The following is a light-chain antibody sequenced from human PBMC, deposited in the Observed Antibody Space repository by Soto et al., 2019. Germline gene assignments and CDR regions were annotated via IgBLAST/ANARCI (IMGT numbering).Light chain of an antibody. V-gene: IGLV2-18*02. CDR2: EVR. J-gene: IGLJ2*01. CDR1: SSDVGSYNR. CDR3: SSYTSTSTLV. Sequence: QSALTQPPSVSGSPGQSVTISCTGTSSDVGSYNRVSWYQQPPGTAPKLMIYEVRNRPSGVPDRFSGSKSGNTASLTISGLQADDEADYYCSSYTSTSTLVFGGGTKVTVL.